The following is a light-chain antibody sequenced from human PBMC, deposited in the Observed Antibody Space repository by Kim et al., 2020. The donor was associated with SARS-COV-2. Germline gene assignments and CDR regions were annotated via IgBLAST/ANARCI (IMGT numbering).Light chain of an antibody. J-gene: IGLJ3*02. V-gene: IGLV3-27*01. CDR2: KDS. CDR3: YSAADNNQV. CDR1: VLAKKY. Sequence: GSPGQTARITCSGDVLAKKYARWFQQKPGQAPVLVIYKDSERPSGIPERFSGSSSGTTVTLTISGAQVEDEADYYCYSAADNNQVFGGGTQLTVL.